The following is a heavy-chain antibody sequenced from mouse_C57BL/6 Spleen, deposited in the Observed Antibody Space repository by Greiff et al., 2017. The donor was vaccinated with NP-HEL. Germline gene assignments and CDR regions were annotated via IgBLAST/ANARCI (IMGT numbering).Heavy chain of an antibody. J-gene: IGHJ1*03. CDR3: ARRNYDYGYFDV. D-gene: IGHD2-4*01. Sequence: QVQLKESGAELARPGASVKLSCKASGYTFTSYGISWVKQRTGQGLEWIGEIYPRSGNTYYNEKFKGKATLTADKSSSTAYMELRSLTSEDSAVYFCARRNYDYGYFDVWGTGTTVTVSS. CDR2: IYPRSGNT. V-gene: IGHV1-81*01. CDR1: GYTFTSYG.